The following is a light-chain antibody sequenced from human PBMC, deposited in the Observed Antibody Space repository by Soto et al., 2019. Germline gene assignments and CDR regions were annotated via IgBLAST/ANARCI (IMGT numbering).Light chain of an antibody. J-gene: IGKJ1*01. Sequence: IVLTQSPGTLSLSPGERATLSCRASQYVTTSYLAWYQQKPGQAPRLLVHSVSDRVTGIPDRFSGSGSGTDFTLTISRLEPEDFAVYYCQHYGNSRWTFGQGTKVEIK. V-gene: IGKV3-20*01. CDR1: QYVTTSY. CDR3: QHYGNSRWT. CDR2: SVS.